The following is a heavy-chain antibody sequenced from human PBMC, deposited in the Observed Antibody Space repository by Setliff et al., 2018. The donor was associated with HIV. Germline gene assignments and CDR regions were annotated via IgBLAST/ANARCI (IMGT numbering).Heavy chain of an antibody. CDR1: GYTFTTFG. J-gene: IGHJ6*04. CDR3: ARYGSDWFFDL. V-gene: IGHV7-4-1*01. D-gene: IGHD3-9*01. Sequence: ASVKVSCKASGYTFTTFGLSWVRQAPGQGLEWMGWINTETGTPMYAQGFTGRFVFSLDTSISTAYLQIDSLNAEDTAVYYCARYGSDWFFDLWGKGTTVTVSS. CDR2: INTETGTP.